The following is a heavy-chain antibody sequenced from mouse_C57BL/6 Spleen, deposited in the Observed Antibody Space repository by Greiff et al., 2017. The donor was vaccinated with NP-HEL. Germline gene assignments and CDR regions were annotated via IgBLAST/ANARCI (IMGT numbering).Heavy chain of an antibody. Sequence: QVQLQQPGAELVRPGSSVKLSCKASGYTFTSYWMDWVKQRPGQGLEWIGNIYPSDSETNYNQKFKDKATLTVDKSSSTAYMQLSSLTSEDSAVYYCALYYYGSFYAMDYWGQGTSVTVSS. J-gene: IGHJ4*01. D-gene: IGHD1-1*01. CDR3: ALYYYGSFYAMDY. CDR1: GYTFTSYW. V-gene: IGHV1-61*01. CDR2: IYPSDSET.